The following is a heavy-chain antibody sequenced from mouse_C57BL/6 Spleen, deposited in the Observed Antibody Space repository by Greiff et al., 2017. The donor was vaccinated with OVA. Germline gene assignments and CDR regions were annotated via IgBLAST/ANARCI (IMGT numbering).Heavy chain of an antibody. CDR1: GYTFTSYW. Sequence: QVKLKQPGAELVRPGSSVKLSCKASGYTFTSYWMHWVKQRPIQGLEWIGNIDPSDSETHYNQKFKDKATLTVDKSSSTAYMQLSSLTSEDSAVYYCARYGSTLYYYAMDYWGQGTSVTVSS. J-gene: IGHJ4*01. CDR3: ARYGSTLYYYAMDY. D-gene: IGHD1-1*01. V-gene: IGHV1-52*01. CDR2: IDPSDSET.